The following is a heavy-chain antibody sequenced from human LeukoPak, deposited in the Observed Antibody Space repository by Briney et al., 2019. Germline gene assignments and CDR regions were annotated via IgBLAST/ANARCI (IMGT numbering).Heavy chain of an antibody. Sequence: ESGPTLVKPTQTLTLTCTFSGFSLSTSGVGVGWIRQPPGKALEWLALIYWNEDKRYSPSLKSRLTITKDTSKNQVVLTMTNMDPVDTATYYCAHSGTSIVVVPAAILFDYWGQGTLVTVSS. CDR2: IYWNEDK. J-gene: IGHJ4*02. CDR3: AHSGTSIVVVPAAILFDY. V-gene: IGHV2-5*01. D-gene: IGHD2-2*02. CDR1: GFSLSTSGVG.